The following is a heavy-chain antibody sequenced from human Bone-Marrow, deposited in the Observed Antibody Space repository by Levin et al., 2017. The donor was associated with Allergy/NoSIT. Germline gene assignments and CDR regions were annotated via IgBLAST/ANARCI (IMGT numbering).Heavy chain of an antibody. D-gene: IGHD4-17*01. CDR3: ATGRFDYGDYAEYYYYGMDV. Sequence: PSASVKVSCKASGGTFSSYAISWVRQAPGQGLEWMGGIIPIFGTANYAQKFQGRVTITADESTSTAYMELSSLRSEDTAVYYCATGRFDYGDYAEYYYYGMDVWGQGTTVTVSS. J-gene: IGHJ6*02. CDR1: GGTFSSYA. V-gene: IGHV1-69*13. CDR2: IIPIFGTA.